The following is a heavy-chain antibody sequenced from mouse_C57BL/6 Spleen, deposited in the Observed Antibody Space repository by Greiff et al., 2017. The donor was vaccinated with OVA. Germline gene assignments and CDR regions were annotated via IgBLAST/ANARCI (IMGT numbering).Heavy chain of an antibody. J-gene: IGHJ2*01. CDR3: TKGGYGSSYAYFDY. D-gene: IGHD1-1*01. Sequence: EVQRVESGAELVRPGASVKLSCTASGFNIKDYYMHWVKQRPEQGLEWIGRIDPEDGDTEYAPKFQGKATMTADTSSNTAYLQLSSLTSEDTAVYYCTKGGYGSSYAYFDYWGQGTTLTVSS. CDR1: GFNIKDYY. V-gene: IGHV14-1*01. CDR2: IDPEDGDT.